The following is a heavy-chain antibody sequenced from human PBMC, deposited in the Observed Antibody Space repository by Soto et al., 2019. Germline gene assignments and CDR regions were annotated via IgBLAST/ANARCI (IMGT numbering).Heavy chain of an antibody. CDR2: MNSDGRTT. V-gene: IGHV3-74*01. CDR3: ATAEVDY. J-gene: IGHJ4*02. CDR1: GFNFGNNW. Sequence: EVQRVESGGGLVQPGGSLRLSCAASGFNFGNNWMHWVRQAPGKGLEWVSRMNSDGRTTNYADSVKGRFTVSRDNAKNTLYLQMNSLRAEDTAVYYCATAEVDYWGPGTLVTVSS.